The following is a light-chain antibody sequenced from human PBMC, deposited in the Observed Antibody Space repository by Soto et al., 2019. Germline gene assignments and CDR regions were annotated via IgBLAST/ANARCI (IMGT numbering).Light chain of an antibody. CDR1: QSVSRSY. CDR2: GAS. J-gene: IGKJ2*01. CDR3: QQYGSSPST. Sequence: EIVLTQSPGTLSLSPGEIATLSCRASQSVSRSYLAWYQQKPGQAPRLLIYGASSRATGIPDRFSGSGSGTDFTLTISRLGPEDFEVFYCQQYGSSPSTFGQGTKLE. V-gene: IGKV3-20*01.